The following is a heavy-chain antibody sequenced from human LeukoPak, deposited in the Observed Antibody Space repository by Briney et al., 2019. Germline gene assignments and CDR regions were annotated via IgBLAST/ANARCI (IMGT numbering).Heavy chain of an antibody. CDR3: AMQQDDYGDRVYPKFHD. J-gene: IGHJ4*02. D-gene: IGHD4-17*01. CDR1: GYRFTSYW. CDR2: IYPGDSDT. V-gene: IGHV5-51*01. Sequence: GESLKISCKGSGYRFTSYWIGWVRQMPGKGLEWMGIIYPGDSDTRYSPSFQGQVTFSADKSIRSAYLQWSSLKGADSAMQYCAMQQDDYGDRVYPKFHDSGEGTLVTVSS.